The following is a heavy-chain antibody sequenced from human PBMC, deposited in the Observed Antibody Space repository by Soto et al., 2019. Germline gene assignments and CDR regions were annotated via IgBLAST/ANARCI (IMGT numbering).Heavy chain of an antibody. D-gene: IGHD5-18*01. CDR1: GYTFTSYD. Sequence: QVQLVQSGAEVKKPGASVKVSCKASGYTFTSYDINWVRQATGQGLEWMGWMNPNSGNTGYAQTFQGRVTMTRNTSISTGYMEMSSLRSEDTAVYDCARGLQGGWIQSAEFDYWGQGTLVTVSS. CDR3: ARGLQGGWIQSAEFDY. J-gene: IGHJ4*02. V-gene: IGHV1-8*01. CDR2: MNPNSGNT.